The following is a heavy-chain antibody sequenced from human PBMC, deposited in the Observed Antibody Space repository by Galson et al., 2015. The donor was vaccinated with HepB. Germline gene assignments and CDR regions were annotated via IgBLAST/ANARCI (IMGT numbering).Heavy chain of an antibody. V-gene: IGHV6-1*01. CDR2: TYYRSKRNN. CDR3: AKVLRLRKGYKSPFDY. CDR1: GDIVSSNSSL. J-gene: IGHJ4*02. D-gene: IGHD5-24*01. Sequence: CAISGDIVSSNSSLWTWIRQFPSRGLEWLGRTYYRSKRNNNCAVSVKRRISITSDTSKNNFSLQLNSVTPEDTAVYFCAKVLRLRKGYKSPFDYWGQGTLVTVSS.